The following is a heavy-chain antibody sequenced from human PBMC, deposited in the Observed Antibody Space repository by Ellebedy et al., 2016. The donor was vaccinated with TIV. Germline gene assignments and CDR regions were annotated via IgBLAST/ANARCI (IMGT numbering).Heavy chain of an antibody. J-gene: IGHJ4*02. CDR1: GFTFRSYG. CDR3: ASSPSQGY. Sequence: GESLKISCAASGFTFRSYGMHWVRQPPGKGLEWVAVIWYDGSKKYYVDSVKGRFTISRDNAKNTVHLEMDSLRAEDTAVYYCASSPSQGYWGQGTLVTVSS. CDR2: IWYDGSKK. V-gene: IGHV3-33*01.